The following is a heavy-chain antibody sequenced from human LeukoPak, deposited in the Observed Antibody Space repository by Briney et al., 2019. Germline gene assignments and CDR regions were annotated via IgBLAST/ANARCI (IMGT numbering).Heavy chain of an antibody. D-gene: IGHD3-10*01. CDR2: ISSSSSYI. CDR3: ARDGRDTMVRGVIIPNYYYYGMDV. J-gene: IGHJ6*02. V-gene: IGHV3-21*01. Sequence: KPGGSLRLSCAASGFTFSSYSMNWVRQAPGKGLEWVSSISSSSSYIYYADSVKGRFTISRDNAKNSLYLQMNSLRAEDTAVYYCARDGRDTMVRGVIIPNYYYYGMDVWGQGTTVTVSS. CDR1: GFTFSSYS.